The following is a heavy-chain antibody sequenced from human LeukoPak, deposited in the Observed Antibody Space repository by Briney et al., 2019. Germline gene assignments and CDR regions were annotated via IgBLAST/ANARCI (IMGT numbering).Heavy chain of an antibody. Sequence: GGSLRLSCAVSGITLSNYGMSWVRQAPGKGLEWVAGISGSAGGTNYADSVKGRFTISRDNSKNTLYLQMNRLRAEDTAVYYCAKDPPHVSWLFDYWGQGTLVTVSS. CDR3: AKDPPHVSWLFDY. CDR2: ISGSAGGT. J-gene: IGHJ4*02. CDR1: GITLSNYG. V-gene: IGHV3-23*01. D-gene: IGHD3-16*01.